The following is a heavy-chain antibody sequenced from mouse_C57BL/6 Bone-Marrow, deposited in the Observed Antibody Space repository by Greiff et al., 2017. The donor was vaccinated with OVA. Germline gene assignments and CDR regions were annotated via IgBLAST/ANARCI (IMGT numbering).Heavy chain of an antibody. CDR1: GFTFSDYG. CDR2: ISSGSSTI. V-gene: IGHV5-17*01. Sequence: EVMLVESGGGLVKPGGSLKLSCAASGFTFSDYGMHWVRQAPEKGLEWVAYISSGSSTIYYADTVKGRFTISRDNAKNTLFLQMTSLRSEDTAMYYCARNYYYAMDDWGQGTSVTVSS. J-gene: IGHJ4*01. CDR3: ARNYYYAMDD.